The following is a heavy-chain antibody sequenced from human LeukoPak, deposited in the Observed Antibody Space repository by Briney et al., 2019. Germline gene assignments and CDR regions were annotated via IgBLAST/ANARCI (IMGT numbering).Heavy chain of an antibody. CDR1: GFTFSRYA. CDR3: AKDSKITSADYYFDY. V-gene: IGHV3-23*01. J-gene: IGHJ4*02. CDR2: ISNSGGTT. Sequence: GGSLRLSCVASGFTFSRYAMTWVRQAPGKGLEWVSPISNSGGTTYHADSVKGRFTISRDNSKNTLNLQMNSLRVEDMAVYYCAKDSKITSADYYFDYWGLGTLVTVSS. D-gene: IGHD6-13*01.